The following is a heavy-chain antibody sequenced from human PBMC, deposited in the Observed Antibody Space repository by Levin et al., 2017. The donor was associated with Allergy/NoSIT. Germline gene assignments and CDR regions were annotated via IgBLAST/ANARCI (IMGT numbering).Heavy chain of an antibody. J-gene: IGHJ5*01. V-gene: IGHV4-30-2*01. CDR1: GDSISRGTYS. CDR3: ARVPPLAS. Sequence: PSETLSLTCAVSGDSISRGTYSWSWIRQPPGKGLEWIGYINHSGFTYFNPSLKSRVTISLDRPNNQFSLQLKSVTAADTAVYFCARVPPLASWGQGILVTVSS. CDR2: INHSGFT.